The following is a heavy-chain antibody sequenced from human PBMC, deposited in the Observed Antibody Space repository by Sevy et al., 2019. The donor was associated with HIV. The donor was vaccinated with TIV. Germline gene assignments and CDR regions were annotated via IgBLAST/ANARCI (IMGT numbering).Heavy chain of an antibody. J-gene: IGHJ4*02. D-gene: IGHD5-12*01. V-gene: IGHV3-33*01. Sequence: GGSLRLSCAASGFTFSSYGMHWVRQAPGKGLEWVAVIWYDGSNKYYADSVKDRFTISRDNSKNTLYLQMNSLRAEDTAVYYCARDVEMATILDYWGQGTLVTVSS. CDR1: GFTFSSYG. CDR3: ARDVEMATILDY. CDR2: IWYDGSNK.